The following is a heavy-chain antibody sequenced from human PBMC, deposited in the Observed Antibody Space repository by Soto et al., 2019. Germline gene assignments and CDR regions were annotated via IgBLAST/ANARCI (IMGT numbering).Heavy chain of an antibody. CDR3: ARETYSGSGSYSADY. CDR2: INHSGST. CDR1: GGSFSGYY. V-gene: IGHV4-34*01. Sequence: PSETLSLTCAAYGGSFSGYYWTWIRQPPGTGLEWIGEINHSGSTNYNPSLKSRVTISVDMSKNQFSLKLSSVTAADTAVYYCARETYSGSGSYSADYWGQGTLVTVSS. D-gene: IGHD3-10*01. J-gene: IGHJ4*02.